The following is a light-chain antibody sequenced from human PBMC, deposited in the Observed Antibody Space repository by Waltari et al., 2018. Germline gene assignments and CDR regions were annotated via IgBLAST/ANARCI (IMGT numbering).Light chain of an antibody. CDR1: QSVGST. J-gene: IGKJ2*03. CDR2: YAS. Sequence: ETVMMQSPATLSLSPGERATLSCRASQSVGSTLAWYQQKPGQAPRPLIYYASSSATGIPDRFSGSGSGTEFTLTISSLDPEDVGVYYCQKYNDWPYSFGQGTKVEIK. CDR3: QKYNDWPYS. V-gene: IGKV3D-15*01.